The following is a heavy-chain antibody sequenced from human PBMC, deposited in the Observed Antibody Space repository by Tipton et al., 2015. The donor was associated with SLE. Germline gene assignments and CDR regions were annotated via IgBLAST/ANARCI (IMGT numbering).Heavy chain of an antibody. D-gene: IGHD3-16*01. CDR1: GHSIRSSGYY. Sequence: TLSLTCTVSGHSIRSSGYYWGWIRQSPGKGLEWIGTMYSSGSTYYSPSLKSRLTILVDTSKNHLSLRLTSVAAADTALYFCVGGGPSLSWFDPWGHGTLVTVSS. CDR2: MYSSGST. V-gene: IGHV4-39*02. CDR3: VGGGPSLSWFDP. J-gene: IGHJ5*02.